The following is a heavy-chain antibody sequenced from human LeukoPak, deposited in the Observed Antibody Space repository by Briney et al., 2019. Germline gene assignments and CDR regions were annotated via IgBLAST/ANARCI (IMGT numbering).Heavy chain of an antibody. J-gene: IGHJ4*02. CDR2: ISSSSGYI. CDR1: GFTFSSYS. Sequence: PGGSLRLSCAASGFTFSSYSMNWVRQAPGKGREWVSSISSSSGYIYYADSVKGRFTISRDNAKNSLYLQMNSLRAEDTAVYYCARAPPPYSSGWSNFDYWGQGTLVTVPS. D-gene: IGHD6-19*01. CDR3: ARAPPPYSSGWSNFDY. V-gene: IGHV3-21*01.